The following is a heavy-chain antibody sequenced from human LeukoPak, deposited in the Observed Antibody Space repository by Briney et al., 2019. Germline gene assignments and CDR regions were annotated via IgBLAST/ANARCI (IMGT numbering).Heavy chain of an antibody. V-gene: IGHV3-21*01. Sequence: SGGSLRLSCAASGFTFSSYSMNWVRQAPGKGLEWVSSISSSSSYIYYADSVKGRFTISRDNSKNTLYLQMNSLGAEDTAVYYCARDVLRYFDWVRALYYYYGMDVWGQGTTVTVSS. CDR3: ARDVLRYFDWVRALYYYYGMDV. D-gene: IGHD3-9*01. CDR2: ISSSSSYI. J-gene: IGHJ6*02. CDR1: GFTFSSYS.